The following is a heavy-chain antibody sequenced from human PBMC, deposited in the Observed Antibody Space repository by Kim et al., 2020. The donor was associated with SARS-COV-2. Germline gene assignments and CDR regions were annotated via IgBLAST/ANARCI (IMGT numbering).Heavy chain of an antibody. V-gene: IGHV3-23*01. J-gene: IGHJ6*02. CDR3: AKDIIVVVPAAMLDPAMDV. D-gene: IGHD2-2*01. CDR1: GFTFSSYA. Sequence: GGSLRLSCAASGFTFSSYAMSWVRQAPGKGLEWVSAISGSGGSTYYADSVKGRFTISRDNSKNTLYLQMNSLRAEDTAVYYCAKDIIVVVPAAMLDPAMDVWGQGTTVTVSS. CDR2: ISGSGGST.